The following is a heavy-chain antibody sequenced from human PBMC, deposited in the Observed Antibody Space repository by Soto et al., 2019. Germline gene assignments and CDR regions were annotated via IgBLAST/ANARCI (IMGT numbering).Heavy chain of an antibody. Sequence: GGSLRLSCAASGFMFPKYTMSWVRQAPGKGLEWVSSISSTSTDIDDADSVRGRFTISRDNAKNLLFLQMDSLRVEDTAVYYCARARSDYYAMDVWGQGTTVTVSS. J-gene: IGHJ6*02. CDR2: ISSTSTDI. CDR3: ARARSDYYAMDV. V-gene: IGHV3-21*06. CDR1: GFMFPKYT.